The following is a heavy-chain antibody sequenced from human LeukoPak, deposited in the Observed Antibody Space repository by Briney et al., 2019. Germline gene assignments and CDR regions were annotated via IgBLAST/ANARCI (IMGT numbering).Heavy chain of an antibody. V-gene: IGHV4-34*01. D-gene: IGHD6-13*01. CDR1: GGSFSGYY. CDR3: ARGRNSSSSKTHVDY. CDR2: INHSGST. Sequence: PSETLSLTCAVYGGSFSGYYWSWIRQPPGKGLEWIGEINHSGSTNYNPSLKSRVTISVDTSKNQFSLKLSSVTAADTAVYYCARGRNSSSSKTHVDYWGQGTLVTVSS. J-gene: IGHJ4*02.